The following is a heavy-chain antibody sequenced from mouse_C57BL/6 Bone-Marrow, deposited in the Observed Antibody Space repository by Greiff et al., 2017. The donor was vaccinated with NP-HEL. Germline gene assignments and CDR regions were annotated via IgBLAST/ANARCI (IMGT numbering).Heavy chain of an antibody. J-gene: IGHJ1*03. CDR1: GYTLTSYW. D-gene: IGHD1-1*01. V-gene: IGHV1-72*01. CDR2: IDSNSGGT. Sequence: QVQLQQPGADLVKPGASVKLSCQASGYTLTSYWMHWVKQRPGRGLAWIGRIDSNSGGTKFNEKFKTKDTLTVYKPHSTPNMQLSSLTSEDSAVSYDAREYYGSRGWYVDGWGTGTTVTVSS. CDR3: AREYYGSRGWYVDG.